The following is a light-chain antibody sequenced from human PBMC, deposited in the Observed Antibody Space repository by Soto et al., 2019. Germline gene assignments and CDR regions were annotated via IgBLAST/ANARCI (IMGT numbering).Light chain of an antibody. Sequence: DIPMTQSPSSLSASVGDRVTITCRASQDINNYLAWYQQKPGGVPQIIVSAASALQSGVPSRFGGSGSGTDFTLTISSLQPEDVATYYCQNYHSAPFSFGPGTTVEI. V-gene: IGKV1-27*01. CDR3: QNYHSAPFS. CDR2: AAS. J-gene: IGKJ3*01. CDR1: QDINNY.